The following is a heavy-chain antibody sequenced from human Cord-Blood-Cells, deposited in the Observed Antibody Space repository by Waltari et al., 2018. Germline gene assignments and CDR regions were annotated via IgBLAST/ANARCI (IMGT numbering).Heavy chain of an antibody. J-gene: IGHJ4*02. D-gene: IGHD3-10*01. V-gene: IGHV3-48*03. CDR2: ISSSGSTI. CDR3: ARSLGSKTDY. CDR1: GFTFSSYE. Sequence: EVQLVESGGGLVQPGGSLRLSCAASGFTFSSYEMNWVRQAPGKGLGWVSYISSSGSTIYYADSVKGRFTISRDNAKNSLYLQMNSLRAEDTAVYYCARSLGSKTDYWGQGTLVTVSS.